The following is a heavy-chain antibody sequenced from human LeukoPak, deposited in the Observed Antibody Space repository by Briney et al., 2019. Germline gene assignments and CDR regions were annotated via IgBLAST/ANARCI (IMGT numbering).Heavy chain of an antibody. CDR3: ARTPARRQWLSWFDP. J-gene: IGHJ5*02. D-gene: IGHD6-19*01. CDR1: DGSINSYY. Sequence: SETLSLTCSVSDGSINSYYWNWIRRPPGKGLEWIGYIYYNGNTNYNPSLKSRVTISVDTSKNQFSLKLSSVTAADTAVYYCARTPARRQWLSWFDPWGQGTLVTVSS. V-gene: IGHV4-59*01. CDR2: IYYNGNT.